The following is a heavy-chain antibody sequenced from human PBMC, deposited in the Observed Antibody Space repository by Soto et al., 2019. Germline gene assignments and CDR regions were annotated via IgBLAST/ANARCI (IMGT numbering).Heavy chain of an antibody. CDR3: ARDMRVFGGMDV. CDR1: GGSITSYY. CDR2: TYITGDS. J-gene: IGHJ6*02. Sequence: QVQLEESGPGLVKPSETLSLTYTVSGGSITSYYWSWIRQPAGKGLEWIGRTYITGDSNYSPSLKSRVTMSLDTSKNQFSLKLSSATAADTAVYYCARDMRVFGGMDVWGRGTTVTVSS. V-gene: IGHV4-4*07. D-gene: IGHD3-3*01.